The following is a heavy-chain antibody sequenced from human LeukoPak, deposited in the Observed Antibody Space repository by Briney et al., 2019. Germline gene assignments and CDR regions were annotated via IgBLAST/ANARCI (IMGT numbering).Heavy chain of an antibody. J-gene: IGHJ2*01. D-gene: IGHD2-15*01. CDR2: IYYSGST. CDR1: GGSISSSSYY. V-gene: IGHV4-39*02. CDR3: ARDRYSFGGRYSSEDQYFDL. Sequence: PSETLSLTCTVSGGSISSSSYYWGWIRQPPGKGLEWIGSIYYSGSTYYNPSLKSRVTISVDTSKNQFSLKLSSVTAADTAVYYCARDRYSFGGRYSSEDQYFDLWGRGTLVTVSS.